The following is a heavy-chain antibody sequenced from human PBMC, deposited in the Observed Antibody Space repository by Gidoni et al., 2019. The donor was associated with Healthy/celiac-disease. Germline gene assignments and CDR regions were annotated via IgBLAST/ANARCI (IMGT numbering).Heavy chain of an antibody. CDR2: ISSSGSTI. D-gene: IGHD6-19*01. J-gene: IGHJ5*02. V-gene: IGHV3-48*03. CDR1: GFTVSSYE. CDR3: ARAGQWLAGSGWFDP. Sequence: EVQLVESGGGWVQPGGSRRLSCADSGFTVSSYEMNWVRQGPGKGLGWVSYISSSGSTIYYADSVKGRFTISRDNAKNSLYLPMNSLRAEDTAVYYCARAGQWLAGSGWFDPWGQGTLVTVSS.